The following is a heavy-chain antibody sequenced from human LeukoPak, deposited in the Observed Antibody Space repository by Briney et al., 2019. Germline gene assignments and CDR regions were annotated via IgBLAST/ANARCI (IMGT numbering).Heavy chain of an antibody. Sequence: GGSLRLSCAASGFTFSSYAMHWVRQAPGKGLEWVAVISYDGSNKYYADSVKGRFTISRDNSKNTLFLQLRSLRAEDTAIYYCAKLEGSGWSGYMDVWGKGTTVTVS. CDR2: ISYDGSNK. CDR3: AKLEGSGWSGYMDV. V-gene: IGHV3-30-3*02. D-gene: IGHD6-19*01. CDR1: GFTFSSYA. J-gene: IGHJ6*03.